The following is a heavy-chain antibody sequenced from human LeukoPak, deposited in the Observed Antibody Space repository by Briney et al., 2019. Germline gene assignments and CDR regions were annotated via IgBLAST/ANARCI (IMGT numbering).Heavy chain of an antibody. J-gene: IGHJ6*03. CDR3: ASGSTSCYSCYYYYMDV. V-gene: IGHV4-39*01. CDR1: GGSISSSSYY. Sequence: SETLSLTCTVSGGSISSSSYYWGWIRQPPGKGLEWIGSIYYSGSTYYNPSLKSRVTISVDTSKNQFSLKLSSVTAADTAVYYCASGSTSCYSCYYYYMDVWGKGTTVTISS. D-gene: IGHD2-2*01. CDR2: IYYSGST.